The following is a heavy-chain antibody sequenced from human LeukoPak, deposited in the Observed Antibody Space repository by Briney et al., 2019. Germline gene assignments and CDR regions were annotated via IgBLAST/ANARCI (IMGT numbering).Heavy chain of an antibody. J-gene: IGHJ5*02. Sequence: GGSLRLSCAASGFIFSNNAMNWVRRTPGKGLEWVSSISGNGNDMNYRDSVKGRFTISRDNTRNSLYLQMDSLRVEDTAIYYCVRIPNGANFPNWFDPWGQGTLVVVSS. V-gene: IGHV3-21*01. CDR1: GFIFSNNA. D-gene: IGHD4/OR15-4a*01. CDR2: ISGNGNDM. CDR3: VRIPNGANFPNWFDP.